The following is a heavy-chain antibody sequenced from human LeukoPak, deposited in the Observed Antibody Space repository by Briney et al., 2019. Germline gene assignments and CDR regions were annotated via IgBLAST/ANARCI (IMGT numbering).Heavy chain of an antibody. D-gene: IGHD3-3*01. Sequence: PSETLSLTCAVYGGSFSSFYWRWIRQPPGKGLEWIGEINHSGSTNYNPSLKSRVTISVDTSKNQLSLKLSSVAAADTAVYYCARVSFWSGYYTGIRNWFDPWGQGTLVTVSS. CDR3: ARVSFWSGYYTGIRNWFDP. CDR1: GGSFSSFY. V-gene: IGHV4-34*01. J-gene: IGHJ5*02. CDR2: INHSGST.